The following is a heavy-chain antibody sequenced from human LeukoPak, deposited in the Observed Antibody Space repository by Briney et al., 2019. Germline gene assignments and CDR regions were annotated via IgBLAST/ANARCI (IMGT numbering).Heavy chain of an antibody. CDR2: IIPIFGTA. D-gene: IGHD1-26*01. V-gene: IGHV1-69*05. J-gene: IGHJ4*02. Sequence: GASVKVSCKASGGTFSSYAISWVRQAPGQGLGWMGGIIPIFGTANYAQKFQGRVTITTDESTSTAYMELSSLRSEDTAVYYCAAPGSGSSNFDYWGQGTLVTVSS. CDR1: GGTFSSYA. CDR3: AAPGSGSSNFDY.